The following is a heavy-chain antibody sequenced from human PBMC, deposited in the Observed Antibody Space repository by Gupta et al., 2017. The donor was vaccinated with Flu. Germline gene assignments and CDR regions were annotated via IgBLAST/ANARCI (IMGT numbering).Heavy chain of an antibody. V-gene: IGHV4-59*01. CDR2: IYSNGNT. Sequence: WSWIRQPPGKEPEWIGYIYSNGNTGYNPSLRGRVTMSVDMSKNQFSLKMSSVTAADTAVYYCARSGNSLHYYYSMDVWGKGTTVTVSS. CDR3: ARSGNSLHYYYSMDV. D-gene: IGHD1-26*01. J-gene: IGHJ6*03.